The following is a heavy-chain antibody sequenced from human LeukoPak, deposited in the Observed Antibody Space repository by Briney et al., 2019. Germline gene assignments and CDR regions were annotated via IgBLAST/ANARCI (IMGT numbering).Heavy chain of an antibody. CDR1: GFTFSDYY. J-gene: IGHJ3*02. V-gene: IGHV3-11*01. Sequence: PGGSLRLSCAASGFTFSDYYMSWIRQAPGKGLEWVSYISSSGSTIYYADSVKGRFTISRDNAKNSLYLQMNSLRAEDTAVYYCARDSVMITFGGVIAPNDAFDIWGQGTMVTVSS. CDR3: ARDSVMITFGGVIAPNDAFDI. CDR2: ISSSGSTI. D-gene: IGHD3-16*02.